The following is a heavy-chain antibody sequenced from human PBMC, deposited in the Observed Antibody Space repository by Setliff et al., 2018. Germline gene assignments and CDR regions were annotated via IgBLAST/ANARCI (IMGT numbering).Heavy chain of an antibody. D-gene: IGHD5-18*01. CDR2: IIHTGSI. Sequence: SETLSLTCAVYGGSFSGYYWSWIRQPPGKRLEWIGEIIHTGSINYNPSLKSRVTISVDTSKNQFSLKLSSVTAADTAVYYCARGGGYSTNDYWGQGTLVTVSS. CDR1: GGSFSGYY. V-gene: IGHV4-34*01. CDR3: ARGGGYSTNDY. J-gene: IGHJ4*02.